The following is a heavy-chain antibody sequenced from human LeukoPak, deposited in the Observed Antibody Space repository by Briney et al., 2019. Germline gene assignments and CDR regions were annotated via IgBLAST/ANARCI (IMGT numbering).Heavy chain of an antibody. J-gene: IGHJ4*02. Sequence: GGSLRLSCAASGFIFSSYWMSRVRQAPGKGLEWVANIKQDGSEKHYVDSVKGRFTISRDNAKNSLYLQMNSLRAEDTAVYYCARRYFYYWGQGALVTVSS. CDR1: GFIFSSYW. CDR3: ARRYFYY. V-gene: IGHV3-7*02. CDR2: IKQDGSEK.